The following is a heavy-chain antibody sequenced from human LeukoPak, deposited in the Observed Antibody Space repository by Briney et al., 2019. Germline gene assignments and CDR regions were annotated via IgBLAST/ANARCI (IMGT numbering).Heavy chain of an antibody. V-gene: IGHV3-33*05. CDR2: VSSDGSNK. J-gene: IGHJ4*02. CDR3: ARENPPYYFDY. CDR1: GFTFTNYG. Sequence: GGSLRLSCAASGFTFTNYGIHWVRQAPGKGLEWVAAVSSDGSNKYYADSVKGRFTISSDNSKNPLYLQMNSLRAEDTAVYYCARENPPYYFDYWGQGTLVTVSS.